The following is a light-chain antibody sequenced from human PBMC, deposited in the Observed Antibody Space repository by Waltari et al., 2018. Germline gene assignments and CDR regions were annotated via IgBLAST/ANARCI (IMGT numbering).Light chain of an antibody. CDR1: QSIDNY. V-gene: IGKV3-11*01. Sequence: DIVLTQSPATLSLSPGESATLSCRASQSIDNYLAWYQQRPGQAPRLLIYGASYRAAGIPARVSGSGSGTDFTLTISSLEPEDFAVYYCQQRKRWLTFGGGTKVEIK. J-gene: IGKJ4*01. CDR3: QQRKRWLT. CDR2: GAS.